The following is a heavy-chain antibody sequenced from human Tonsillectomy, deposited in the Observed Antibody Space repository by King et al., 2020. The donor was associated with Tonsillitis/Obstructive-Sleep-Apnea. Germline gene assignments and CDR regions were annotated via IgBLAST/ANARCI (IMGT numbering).Heavy chain of an antibody. J-gene: IGHJ3*02. CDR3: ARGGDDRSGIFHDPFDI. CDR1: GFTFSSYA. D-gene: IGHD2/OR15-2a*01. Sequence: VQLVESGGGVVQPGRSLRLSCAASGFTFSSYAMHWVRQAPGKGLEWVAVISYDGSNKYYADSVKGRFTISRDNSESTLSLHMNSLRPEDMAVYYCARGGDDRSGIFHDPFDIWGQGKMVTGSS. CDR2: ISYDGSNK. V-gene: IGHV3-30*04.